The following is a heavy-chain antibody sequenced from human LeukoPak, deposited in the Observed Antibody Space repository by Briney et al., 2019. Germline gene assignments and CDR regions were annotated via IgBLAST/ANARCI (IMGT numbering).Heavy chain of an antibody. J-gene: IGHJ4*02. V-gene: IGHV4-34*01. CDR2: INHSAST. CDR3: ARPHTGFYGDYFDY. D-gene: IGHD4-17*01. Sequence: SEXLSLTCAVYGGSFSGYYWSWIRQPPGKGVEWIGEINHSASTNSLPSLTSLVTISVATSKNQFSLKLSSVTAADTAVYYCARPHTGFYGDYFDYWGQGTLVTVSS. CDR1: GGSFSGYY.